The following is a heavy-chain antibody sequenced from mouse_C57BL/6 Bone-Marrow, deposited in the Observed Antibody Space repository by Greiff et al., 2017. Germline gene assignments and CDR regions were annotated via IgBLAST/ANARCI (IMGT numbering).Heavy chain of an antibody. D-gene: IGHD2-4*01. J-gene: IGHJ3*01. CDR1: GYTFTSYW. CDR2: IYPSDSET. CDR3: ARPYDYDSWFAY. Sequence: VQLQQPGAELVRPGSSVKLSCKASGYTFTSYWMDWVKQRPGQGLEWIGNIYPSDSETHYNQKFKDKATLTVDKSSSTAYMQLSSLKSEDSAVYYCARPYDYDSWFAYWGQGTLVTVSA. V-gene: IGHV1-61*01.